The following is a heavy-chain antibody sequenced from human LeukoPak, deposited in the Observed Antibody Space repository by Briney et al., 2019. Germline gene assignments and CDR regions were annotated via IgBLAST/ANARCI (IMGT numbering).Heavy chain of an antibody. CDR1: GFTFSSYA. V-gene: IGHV3-48*01. D-gene: IGHD3-9*01. Sequence: GGSLRLSCAASGFTFSSYAMSWVRQAPGKGLEWVSYISSSSSTIYYADSVKGRFTISRDNSKNTLYLQMNSLRAEDTAVYYCARGRYDYGDYWGQGTLVTVSS. CDR2: ISSSSSTI. CDR3: ARGRYDYGDY. J-gene: IGHJ4*02.